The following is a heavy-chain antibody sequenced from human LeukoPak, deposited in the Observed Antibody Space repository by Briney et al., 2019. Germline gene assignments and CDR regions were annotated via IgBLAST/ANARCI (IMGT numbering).Heavy chain of an antibody. D-gene: IGHD3-16*01. CDR2: ISGSGGST. V-gene: IGHV3-23*01. Sequence: PGGSLRLSCAASGVTFSSYAMSWVRQAPGKGLEWVSAISGSGGSTYYADSVKGRFTISRDNSKNSLYLQMNSLRTEDTALYYCAKDIRRRGRHYYYYYMDVWGKGTTVTVSS. CDR1: GVTFSSYA. J-gene: IGHJ6*03. CDR3: AKDIRRRGRHYYYYYMDV.